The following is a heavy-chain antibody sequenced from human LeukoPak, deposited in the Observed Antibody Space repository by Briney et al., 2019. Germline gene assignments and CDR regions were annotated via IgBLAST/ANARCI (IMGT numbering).Heavy chain of an antibody. CDR1: GFTFTTYW. V-gene: IGHV3-7*03. D-gene: IGHD3-16*01. CDR2: INHNGNVN. J-gene: IGHJ6*02. Sequence: GGSLRLSCAASGFTFTTYWMNWARQAPGKGLEWVASINHNGNVNYYVDSVKGRFTISRDNAKNSLYLQMSNLRAEDTAVYFCARGGGLDVWGQGATVTVSS. CDR3: ARGGGLDV.